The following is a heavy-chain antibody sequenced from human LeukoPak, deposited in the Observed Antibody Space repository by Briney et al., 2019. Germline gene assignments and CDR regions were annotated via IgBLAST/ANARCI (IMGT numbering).Heavy chain of an antibody. Sequence: PSETLSLTCTVSGGSISSSSYYWGWIRQPPGKGLEWTGSIYYSGSTYYNPSLKSRVTISVDTSKNQFSLKLSSVTAADTAVYYCARLSAAAATDYWGQGTLVTVSS. CDR2: IYYSGST. CDR1: GGSISSSSYY. V-gene: IGHV4-39*01. D-gene: IGHD6-13*01. J-gene: IGHJ4*02. CDR3: ARLSAAAATDY.